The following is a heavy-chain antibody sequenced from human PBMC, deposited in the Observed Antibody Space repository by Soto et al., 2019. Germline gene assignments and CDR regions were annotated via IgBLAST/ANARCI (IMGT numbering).Heavy chain of an antibody. V-gene: IGHV3-21*01. Sequence: GGSLRLSCAASGFTFSSYTMNWVRQAPGKGLEWVSSISSSSDYTFYTDSVKGRFTVSRDNAKTSQYLQMNSLRAEDTAVYYCARDLPPALTRYYHGMTSGAKGPRSPSP. CDR1: GFTFSSYT. CDR3: ARDLPPALTRYYHGMTS. CDR2: ISSSSDYT. J-gene: IGHJ6*02. D-gene: IGHD2-2*01.